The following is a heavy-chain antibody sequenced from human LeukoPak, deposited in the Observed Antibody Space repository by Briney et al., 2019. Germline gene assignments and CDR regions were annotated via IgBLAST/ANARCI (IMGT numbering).Heavy chain of an antibody. V-gene: IGHV4-34*01. J-gene: IGHJ4*02. CDR3: ARGSHYYDSSGYYRI. CDR2: INHSGST. D-gene: IGHD3-22*01. CDR1: GGSFSGYY. Sequence: SETLSLTCAVYGGSFSGYYWSWIRQPPGKGLEWIGEINHSGSTNYNPSLKSRVTISVDTSKNQFSLKLSSVTAADTAVYYCARGSHYYDSSGYYRIWGQGTLVTVSS.